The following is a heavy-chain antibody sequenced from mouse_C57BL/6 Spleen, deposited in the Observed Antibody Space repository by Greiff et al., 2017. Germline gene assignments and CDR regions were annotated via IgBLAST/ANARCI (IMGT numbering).Heavy chain of an antibody. CDR2: IYPGDGDT. V-gene: IGHV1-82*01. CDR1: GYAFSSSW. J-gene: IGHJ2*01. Sequence: VQLQQSGPELVKPGASVKISCKASGYAFSSSWMNWVKQRPGKGLEWIGRIYPGDGDTNYNGKFKGKATLTADKSSSTAYMKLSSLTSADSAVYFSARGREVDYWGQGTTLTVSS. CDR3: ARGREVDY.